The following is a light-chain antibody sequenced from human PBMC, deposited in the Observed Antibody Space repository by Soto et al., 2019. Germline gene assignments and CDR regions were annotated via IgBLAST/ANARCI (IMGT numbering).Light chain of an antibody. CDR3: CSYFGGSAVVV. V-gene: IGLV2-23*02. Sequence: QSALTQPASVSGSPGQSITISCSGTSSDIGYYNLVSWYQQRPGKAPKLMIYEVTKRPSGISNRFSGSKSGNTASLTISGLQAEDEADYYCCSYFGGSAVVVLGGGTKVTVL. CDR1: SSDIGYYNL. CDR2: EVT. J-gene: IGLJ2*01.